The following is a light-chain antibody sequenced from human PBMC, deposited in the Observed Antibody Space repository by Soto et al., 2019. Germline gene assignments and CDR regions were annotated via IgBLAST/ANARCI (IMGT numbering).Light chain of an antibody. CDR2: DAS. CDR1: QSISSW. CDR3: QQYHSYYPWT. J-gene: IGKJ1*01. V-gene: IGKV1-5*01. Sequence: DIQMTPSPSILSASVGDRLTITCRASQSISSWLAWYQQKPGKPPKLLIYDASSLESGVPSRFSGSGSGTDFSLTITSLQPDDSATYYCQQYHSYYPWTFGQGTKVDIK.